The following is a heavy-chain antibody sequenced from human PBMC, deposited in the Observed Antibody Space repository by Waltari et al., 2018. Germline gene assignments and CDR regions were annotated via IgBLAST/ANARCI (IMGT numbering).Heavy chain of an antibody. D-gene: IGHD2-2*01. CDR1: GGSISSSH. CDR3: ARGTVVPNSYYYYIDV. J-gene: IGHJ6*03. CDR2: LYTSGSI. V-gene: IGHV4-4*07. Sequence: QVQLQESGPGLVKPSETLSLTCTVYGGSISSSHWTWCRQPAGKGLEWIGRLYTSGSINYNPSLKSRVTMSVDTSKNQFSLKLSSVTAADTAVYYCARGTVVPNSYYYYIDVWGRGTTVTISS.